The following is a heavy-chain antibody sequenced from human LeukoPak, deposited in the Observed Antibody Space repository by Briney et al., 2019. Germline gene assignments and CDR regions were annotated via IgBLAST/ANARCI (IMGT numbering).Heavy chain of an antibody. V-gene: IGHV5-51*01. CDR1: GYSFTSYW. CDR2: IYPGDSDT. J-gene: IGHJ4*02. CDR3: ARIFTGMYSSGWYVPDYFDY. Sequence: GESLKISCKGSGYSFTSYWIGWVRQMPGKGLEWMGIIYPGDSDTRYSPSFQGQVTFSADKSISTAYLQWSSLKASDAAMYYCARIFTGMYSSGWYVPDYFDYWGQGTLVTVSS. D-gene: IGHD6-19*01.